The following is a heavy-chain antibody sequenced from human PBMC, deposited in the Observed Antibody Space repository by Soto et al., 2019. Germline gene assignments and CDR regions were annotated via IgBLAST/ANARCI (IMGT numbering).Heavy chain of an antibody. CDR3: AREGKTAFGDVLGPFDY. D-gene: IGHD3-3*01. J-gene: IGHJ4*02. CDR1: GFTFSGYN. Sequence: EVQLVESGGGLGQPGGSLRLSCAASGFTFSGYNMNWVRQAPGRGLEWVSYINRNNGVVSYADSVKGRFTISRDNAKNSMSLQMNSLRDEDTALYYCAREGKTAFGDVLGPFDYWGQGIPVTVSS. V-gene: IGHV3-48*02. CDR2: INRNNGVV.